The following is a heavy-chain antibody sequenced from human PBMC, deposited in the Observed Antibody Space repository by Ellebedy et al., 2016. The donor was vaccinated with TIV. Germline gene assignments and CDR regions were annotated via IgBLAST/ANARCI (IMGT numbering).Heavy chain of an antibody. V-gene: IGHV1-18*04. J-gene: IGHJ6*02. D-gene: IGHD3-3*01. CDR3: ARDPEKTYYDFWSGKMYYYGMDV. CDR2: ISAYNGNT. CDR1: SYTFTSYG. Sequence: ASVKVSXKASSYTFTSYGISWVRQAPGQGLEWMGWISAYNGNTNYAQKLQGRVTMTTDTSTSTAYMELRSLRSDDTAVYYCARDPEKTYYDFWSGKMYYYGMDVWGQGTTVTVSS.